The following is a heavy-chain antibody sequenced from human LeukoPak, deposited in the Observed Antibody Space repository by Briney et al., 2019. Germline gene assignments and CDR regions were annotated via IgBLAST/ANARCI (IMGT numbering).Heavy chain of an antibody. CDR2: INHSGST. CDR1: GGSFSGYY. D-gene: IGHD3-9*01. Sequence: SETLSLTCAVYGGSFSGYYWTWIRQPPGKGLEWSGEINHSGSTNYNPSLKSRVTISVDTSKNQFSLKLSSVTAADTAVYYCARERARGYDVLTGYSYFDYWGQGTLVTVSS. V-gene: IGHV4-34*01. J-gene: IGHJ4*02. CDR3: ARERARGYDVLTGYSYFDY.